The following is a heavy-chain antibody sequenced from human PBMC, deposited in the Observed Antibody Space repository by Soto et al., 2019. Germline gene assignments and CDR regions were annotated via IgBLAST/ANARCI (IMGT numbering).Heavy chain of an antibody. CDR1: GGSFSGYY. Sequence: SETLSLTCAVYGGSFSGYYWSWIRQPPGKGLEWIGEINHGGSTNYNPSLKSRVTISVDTSKNQFSLKLSSVTAADTAVYYCARGPGYYDSSGYLEYFQHWGQGTLVTVSS. V-gene: IGHV4-34*01. J-gene: IGHJ1*01. D-gene: IGHD3-22*01. CDR2: INHGGST. CDR3: ARGPGYYDSSGYLEYFQH.